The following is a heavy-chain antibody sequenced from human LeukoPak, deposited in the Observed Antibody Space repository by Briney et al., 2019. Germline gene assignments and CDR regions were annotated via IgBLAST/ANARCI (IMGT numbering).Heavy chain of an antibody. CDR2: ISGSGGST. CDR3: ARPYYYDSSGYYPFDY. CDR1: GFTFSSYA. V-gene: IGHV3-23*01. J-gene: IGHJ4*02. Sequence: GSLRLSCAASGFTFSSYAMSWVRQAPGKGLEWVSAISGSGGSTYYADSVKGRFTISRDNSKNTLYLQMNSLRAEDTAVYYCARPYYYDSSGYYPFDYWGQGTLVTVSS. D-gene: IGHD3-22*01.